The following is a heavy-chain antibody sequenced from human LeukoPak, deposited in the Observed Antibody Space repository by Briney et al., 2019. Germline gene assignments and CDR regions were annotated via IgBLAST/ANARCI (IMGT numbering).Heavy chain of an antibody. D-gene: IGHD2-2*01. CDR2: INHSGSS. CDR3: ARAPGYCSTTSCEYYYYMDV. V-gene: IGHV4-34*01. CDR1: GGSFSGYY. J-gene: IGHJ6*03. Sequence: SETLSLTCAVYGGSFSGYYLSWIRQPPGKGLEWIGEINHSGSSNYNPSLNSRVTISVDTSKSQFSLNMSSVTAADTAVYYCARAPGYCSTTSCEYYYYMDVWGKGTTVTVSS.